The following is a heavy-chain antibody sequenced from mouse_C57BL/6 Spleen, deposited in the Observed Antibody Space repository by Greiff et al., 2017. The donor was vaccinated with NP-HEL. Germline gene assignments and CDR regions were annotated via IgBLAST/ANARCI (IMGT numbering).Heavy chain of an antibody. CDR2: INPNNGGT. CDR1: GYTFTDYY. Sequence: VQLQQSGPELVKPGASVKISCKASGYTFTDYYMNWVKQSPGKSLEWIGDINPNNGGTSYNQKFKGKATLTVDKSSSTAYMELRSLTSEDSAVYYCASSYFDYWGQGTTLTVSS. V-gene: IGHV1-26*01. CDR3: ASSYFDY. J-gene: IGHJ2*01.